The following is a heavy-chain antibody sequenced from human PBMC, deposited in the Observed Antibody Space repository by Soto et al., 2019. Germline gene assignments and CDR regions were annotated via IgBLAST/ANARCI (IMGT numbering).Heavy chain of an antibody. CDR2: VSHDGRNT. Sequence: VQLVESGGGVVQPGRSLRLSCAASGFTFSDYAMHWVRQAPGKGLEWVAVVSHDGRNTHYADSVKGRFSIARDSSKNTVSLEMTSLRAEDTADYYCAKGGRQWLVTSDFNYWGQGALVTVSS. V-gene: IGHV3-30*18. CDR3: AKGGRQWLVTSDFNY. J-gene: IGHJ4*02. D-gene: IGHD6-19*01. CDR1: GFTFSDYA.